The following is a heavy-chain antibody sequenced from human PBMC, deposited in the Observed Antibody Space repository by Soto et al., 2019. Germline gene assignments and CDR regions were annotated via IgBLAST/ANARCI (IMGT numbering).Heavy chain of an antibody. J-gene: IGHJ5*02. D-gene: IGHD3-10*01. CDR1: GYTFTSYG. V-gene: IGHV1-18*01. CDR2: ISAYNGNT. CDR3: ARDRVVRGVIITGSYNWFDP. Sequence: QVQLVQSGAEVKKPGASVKVSCKASGYTFTSYGISWVRQAPGQGLEWMGWISAYNGNTNYAQKLQGRVTMTTDTSTSTAYVELRSLRSDDTAVYYCARDRVVRGVIITGSYNWFDPWGQGTLVTVSS.